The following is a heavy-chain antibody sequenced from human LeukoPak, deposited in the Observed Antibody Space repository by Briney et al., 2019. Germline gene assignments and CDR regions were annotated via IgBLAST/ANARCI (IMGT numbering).Heavy chain of an antibody. CDR3: ARSVATIGYYYYYYMDV. Sequence: SQTLSLTCAISGDSVSSNSAAWNWIRQSPSRGLEWLGRTYYRSKWYNDYAVSVKSRITTNPDTSKNQFSLQLNSVTPEDTAVYYCARSVATIGYYYYYYMDVWGKGTTVTVSS. CDR2: TYYRSKWYN. D-gene: IGHD5-12*01. J-gene: IGHJ6*03. CDR1: GDSVSSNSAA. V-gene: IGHV6-1*01.